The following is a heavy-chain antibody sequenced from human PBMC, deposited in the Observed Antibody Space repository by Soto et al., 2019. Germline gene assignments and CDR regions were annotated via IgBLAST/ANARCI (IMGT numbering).Heavy chain of an antibody. J-gene: IGHJ3*02. D-gene: IGHD2-21*01. CDR3: ARGVRGAYGLDI. V-gene: IGHV3-74*01. CDR1: GFTFSSYW. CDR2: INSDGSRT. Sequence: GGSLRLSCAASGFTFSSYWIHWVRQAPGKGLVWVSRINSDGSRTNYADSVKGRFTISRDNAKNTPYLQMNSLRAEETAVYYCARGVRGAYGLDIWGQGTMVTVSS.